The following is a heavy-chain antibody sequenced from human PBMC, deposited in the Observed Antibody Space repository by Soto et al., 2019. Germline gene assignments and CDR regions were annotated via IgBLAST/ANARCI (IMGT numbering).Heavy chain of an antibody. Sequence: GESLKISCKGSGYSFTSYWIGWVRQMPGKGLEWMGIIYPGDSDTRYSPSFQGQVTISADKSISTAYLQWSSLKASDTAMYYCAGARLGTRYYYYYGMDVWGQGTTVTVSS. J-gene: IGHJ6*02. V-gene: IGHV5-51*01. CDR1: GYSFTSYW. CDR2: IYPGDSDT. CDR3: AGARLGTRYYYYYGMDV. D-gene: IGHD1-1*01.